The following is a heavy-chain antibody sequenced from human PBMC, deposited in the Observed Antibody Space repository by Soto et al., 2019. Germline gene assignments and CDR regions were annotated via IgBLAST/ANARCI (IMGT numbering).Heavy chain of an antibody. Sequence: GGSLRLSCAASGFTFSNAWMSWVRQAPGKGLEWVGRIKSKTDGGTTDYAAPVKGRFTISRDDSKNTLYLQMNSLKTEDTAVYYCTTDKGGYSGYDSYFDYLGQGTLVTVSS. V-gene: IGHV3-15*01. CDR1: GFTFSNAW. J-gene: IGHJ4*02. D-gene: IGHD5-12*01. CDR2: IKSKTDGGTT. CDR3: TTDKGGYSGYDSYFDY.